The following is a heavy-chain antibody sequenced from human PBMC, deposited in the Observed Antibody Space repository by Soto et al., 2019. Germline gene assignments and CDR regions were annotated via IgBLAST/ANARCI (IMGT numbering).Heavy chain of an antibody. J-gene: IGHJ4*02. V-gene: IGHV1-18*01. CDR3: AREAGRDNWNDALDY. CDR2: ISAYNGNT. D-gene: IGHD1-1*01. CDR1: GDTFTSSV. Sequence: QVQLVQSGAEVKKPGASVKVSCKASGDTFTSSVISWVLQAPGQELEWMGWISAYNGNTNYAQKLQGRVTMTTDTSTSTADMELRSLRSADTAVYYCAREAGRDNWNDALDYWGQGTLVTVSA.